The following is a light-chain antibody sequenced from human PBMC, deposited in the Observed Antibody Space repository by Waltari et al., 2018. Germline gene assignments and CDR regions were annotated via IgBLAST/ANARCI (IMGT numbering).Light chain of an antibody. V-gene: IGLV3-19*01. Sequence: SSELPQDPAVSVAMGQTVRIPCQVDRLRSSYATWYQQRPGQAPILVMYDKNNRPAGVPDRFSGSSSDNTASLTITGAQAEDEASYYCHSRDASGVGGSFGGGTKLTVL. CDR1: RLRSSY. J-gene: IGLJ2*01. CDR3: HSRDASGVGGS. CDR2: DKN.